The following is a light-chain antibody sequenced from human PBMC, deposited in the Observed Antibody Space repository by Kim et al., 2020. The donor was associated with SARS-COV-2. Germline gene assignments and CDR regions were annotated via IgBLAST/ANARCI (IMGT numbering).Light chain of an antibody. J-gene: IGKJ2*01. CDR2: GVS. CDR1: QRWNSN. Sequence: SMSPGERATLSCRASQRWNSNLAWYQQKPGQAPRLLIHGVSTRAPGLPARFSGSGSGSEFSLSISSLESEDFAVYYCQQYNAWPYTFGQGTKLEI. CDR3: QQYNAWPYT. V-gene: IGKV3-15*01.